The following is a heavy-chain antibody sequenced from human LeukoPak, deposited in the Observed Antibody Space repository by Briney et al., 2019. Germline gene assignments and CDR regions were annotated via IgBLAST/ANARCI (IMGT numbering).Heavy chain of an antibody. V-gene: IGHV3-21*01. J-gene: IGHJ3*02. CDR2: ISSSSIYI. CDR1: GMKFSDAW. D-gene: IGHD5-24*01. CDR3: ARGRDGYNLVDAFDI. Sequence: KSGGSLRLSCAASGMKFSDAWMSWVRQAPGKGLEWVSSISSSSIYIYYADSLKGRFTISRDNAKNSLYLQMNSLRAEDTAVYYCARGRDGYNLVDAFDIWGQGIMVTVSS.